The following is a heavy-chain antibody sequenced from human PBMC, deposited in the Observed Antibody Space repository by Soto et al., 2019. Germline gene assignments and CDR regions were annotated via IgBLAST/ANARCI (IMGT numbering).Heavy chain of an antibody. V-gene: IGHV1-69*13. CDR2: IIPIFGTA. CDR3: ARDRAVAGTNYYYGMDV. CDR1: GGTFSSYA. J-gene: IGHJ6*02. Sequence: ASVKVSCKASGGTFSSYAISWVRQAPGQGLEWMGGIIPIFGTANYAQKFQGRVTITADESTSTAYMELSSLRSEDTAVYYCARDRAVAGTNYYYGMDVWGQGTTVTVSS. D-gene: IGHD6-19*01.